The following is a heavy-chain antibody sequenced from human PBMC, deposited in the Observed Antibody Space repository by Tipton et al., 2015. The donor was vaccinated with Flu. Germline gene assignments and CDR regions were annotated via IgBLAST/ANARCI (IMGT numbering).Heavy chain of an antibody. CDR3: ARRTFSNYVSEPKNWFDF. Sequence: LRLSCTVSGGSISTYHWSWVRRPPGKGLEWIGNICPGSPYYNPSLRSRVTMSVARSNDQFSLRLTSVTAADTAVYFCARRTFSNYVSEPKNWFDFWGQGTLVTVSS. CDR2: ICPGSP. V-gene: IGHV4-4*08. J-gene: IGHJ5*01. D-gene: IGHD4-11*01. CDR1: GGSISTYH.